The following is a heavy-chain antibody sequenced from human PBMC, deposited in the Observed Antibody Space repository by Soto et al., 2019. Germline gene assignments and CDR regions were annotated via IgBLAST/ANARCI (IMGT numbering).Heavy chain of an antibody. D-gene: IGHD2-21*02. CDR1: GFTFSSYG. Sequence: PGGPLRLSCAASGFTFSSYGMHWVRQAPGKGLEWVAVISYDGSNKYYADSVKGRFTVSRDKSKNTLYLQVNSLRAEDTAVYYCAKDKVPVVVTAPFDYWGQGTLVTVSS. J-gene: IGHJ4*02. CDR2: ISYDGSNK. CDR3: AKDKVPVVVTAPFDY. V-gene: IGHV3-30*18.